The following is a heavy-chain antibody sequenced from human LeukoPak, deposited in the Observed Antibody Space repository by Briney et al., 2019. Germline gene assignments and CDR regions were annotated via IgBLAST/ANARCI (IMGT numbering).Heavy chain of an antibody. CDR2: IRRSAYGGTA. V-gene: IGHV3-49*03. J-gene: IGHJ3*02. D-gene: IGHD1-26*01. CDR1: GSSFGDYG. CDR3: SRFPMGATSVAFDI. Sequence: PGGSLRLSCTASGSSFGDYGMSWFRQAPGKGLEWVGFIRRSAYGGTAEYAASVKGRFTLSRDDSKRIAYLQMNSLKTEDTAVYYCSRFPMGATSVAFDIWGQGTMVTVSS.